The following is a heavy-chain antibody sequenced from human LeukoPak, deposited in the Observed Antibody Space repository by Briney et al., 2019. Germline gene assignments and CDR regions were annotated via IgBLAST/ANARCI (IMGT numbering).Heavy chain of an antibody. Sequence: ASVKVSCKASGYTFTGYYMHWVRQAPGQGFEWTGWINPNSGGTNYAQKFQGRVTMTRDTSISTAYMELSRLRSDDTAVYYCARDRGYCSGGSCPGGWFDPWGQGTLVTVSS. V-gene: IGHV1-2*02. D-gene: IGHD2-15*01. CDR2: INPNSGGT. J-gene: IGHJ5*02. CDR1: GYTFTGYY. CDR3: ARDRGYCSGGSCPGGWFDP.